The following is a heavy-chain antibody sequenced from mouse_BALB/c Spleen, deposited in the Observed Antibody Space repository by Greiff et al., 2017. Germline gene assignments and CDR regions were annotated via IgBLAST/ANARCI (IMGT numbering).Heavy chain of an antibody. J-gene: IGHJ1*01. CDR1: GYTFTDYN. CDR2: IYPYNGGT. Sequence: EVQLQQSGTVLARPGASVKISCKASGYTFTDYNMHWVKQSHGKSLEWIGYIYPYNGGTGYNQKFKSKATLTVDNSSSTAYMELRSLTSEDSAVYYCARSDYGSSPWYFDVWGAGTTVTVSS. D-gene: IGHD1-1*01. V-gene: IGHV1S29*02. CDR3: ARSDYGSSPWYFDV.